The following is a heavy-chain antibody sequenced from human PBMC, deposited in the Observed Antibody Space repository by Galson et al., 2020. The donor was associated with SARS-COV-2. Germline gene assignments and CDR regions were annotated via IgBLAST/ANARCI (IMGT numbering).Heavy chain of an antibody. CDR1: GFTFSTYG. CDR2: ISGVSSYI. V-gene: IGHV3-21*01. J-gene: IGHJ6*02. CDR3: AGSSPRVAGESYYYFYAMDV. D-gene: IGHD6-19*01. Sequence: TGGSLRLSCAASGFTFSTYGMNWVRQAPGKGLEWVSSISGVSSYIYYAGSVQGRFTISRDNAKNSLYLQMNSLRAEDTAVYYCAGSSPRVAGESYYYFYAMDVWGQGTTVTVSS.